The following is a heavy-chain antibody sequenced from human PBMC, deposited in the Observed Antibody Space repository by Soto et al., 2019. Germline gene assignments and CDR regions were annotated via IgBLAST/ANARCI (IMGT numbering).Heavy chain of an antibody. V-gene: IGHV3-23*01. J-gene: IGHJ4*02. CDR3: AKDQGYDYIWGSGPIDY. Sequence: PGGSLRLSCAASGFTFSSYAMSWVRQAPGKGLEWVSAISGSGGSTYYADSVKGRFTISRDNSKNTLYLQMNSLRAEDTAVYYCAKDQGYDYIWGSGPIDYWGQGTLVTVSS. CDR1: GFTFSSYA. D-gene: IGHD3-16*01. CDR2: ISGSGGST.